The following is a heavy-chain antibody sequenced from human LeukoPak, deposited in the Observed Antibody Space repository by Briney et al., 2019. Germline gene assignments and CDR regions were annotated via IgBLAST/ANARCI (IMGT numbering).Heavy chain of an antibody. D-gene: IGHD2-2*02. Sequence: GASVKVSCKASGGTFSCYAISWVRQAPGQGLEWMGGIIPIFGTANYAQKFQGRVTITTDESTSTAYMELSSLRSEDTAVYYCASYCSSTSCYTGFDYWGQGTLVTVSS. CDR1: GGTFSCYA. CDR3: ASYCSSTSCYTGFDY. CDR2: IIPIFGTA. J-gene: IGHJ4*02. V-gene: IGHV1-69*05.